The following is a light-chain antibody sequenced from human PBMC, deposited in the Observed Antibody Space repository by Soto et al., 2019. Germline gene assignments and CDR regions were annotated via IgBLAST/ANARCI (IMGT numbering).Light chain of an antibody. J-gene: IGKJ2*01. Sequence: DIQMTQSPSSLSASVGDRDTITCRPGQGISTSLAWYQHKPGEAPKRLIYSTFTLQTGVPSRFSGSRSGTEFTLTISSLQPEDFATYFGLQHNSYPYTFGRGTKLDIK. V-gene: IGKV1-17*01. CDR2: STF. CDR1: QGISTS. CDR3: LQHNSYPYT.